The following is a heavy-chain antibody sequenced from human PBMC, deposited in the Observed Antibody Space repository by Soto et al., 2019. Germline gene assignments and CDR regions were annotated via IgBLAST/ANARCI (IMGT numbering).Heavy chain of an antibody. CDR3: ARGDIVVVPAAIPDAFDI. V-gene: IGHV4-59*01. J-gene: IGHJ3*02. CDR2: IYYSGST. D-gene: IGHD2-2*01. CDR1: GGSISSYY. Sequence: SLTCTVSGGSISSYYWSWIRQPPGKGLEWIGYIYYSGSTNYNPSLKSRVTISVDTSKNQFSLKLSSVTAADTAVYYCARGDIVVVPAAIPDAFDIWGQGTMVTVSS.